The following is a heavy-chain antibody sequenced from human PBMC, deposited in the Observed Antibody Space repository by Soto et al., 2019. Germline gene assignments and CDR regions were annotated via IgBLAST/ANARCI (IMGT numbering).Heavy chain of an antibody. J-gene: IGHJ5*02. CDR1: GGTFSSYT. CDR2: IIPILGIA. CDR3: ASGFSRAAKVDWFDH. Sequence: QVQLVQSGAEVKKPGSSVKVSCKASGGTFSSYTISWVRQAPGQGLEWMGRIIPILGIANYAQKFQGRVTITADKSTSTAYMELSSLRSEDTAVYYCASGFSRAAKVDWFDHWGQGTLVTVSS. V-gene: IGHV1-69*02. D-gene: IGHD2-15*01.